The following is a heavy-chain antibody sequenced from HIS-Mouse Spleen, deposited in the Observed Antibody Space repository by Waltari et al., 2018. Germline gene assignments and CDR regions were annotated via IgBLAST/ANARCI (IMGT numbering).Heavy chain of an antibody. CDR1: GGSISSSSYY. V-gene: IGHV4-39*07. CDR3: ARDGTQITMIVVATLGWFDP. CDR2: IYYSGST. Sequence: QLQLQESGPGLVKPSETLSLTCTVSGGSISSSSYYWGWIRQPPGKGLEWIGSIYYSGSTYYNPSLKSRVTISVDTSKNQFSLKLSSVTAADTAVYYCARDGTQITMIVVATLGWFDPWGQGTLVTVSS. D-gene: IGHD3-22*01. J-gene: IGHJ5*02.